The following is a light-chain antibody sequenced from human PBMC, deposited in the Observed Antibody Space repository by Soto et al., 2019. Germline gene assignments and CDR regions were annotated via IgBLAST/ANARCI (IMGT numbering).Light chain of an antibody. CDR1: SSDVGSYNL. CDR3: CSYAGSSASVV. Sequence: QSALTQPASVSGSPGQSITISCTGTSSDVGSYNLVSWYQHHPGKAPKLMVYEGSKRPSGVSYRFSGSTSGNTASLTISGLQAEDEADYYCCSYAGSSASVVFGGGTKLTVL. J-gene: IGLJ2*01. V-gene: IGLV2-23*01. CDR2: EGS.